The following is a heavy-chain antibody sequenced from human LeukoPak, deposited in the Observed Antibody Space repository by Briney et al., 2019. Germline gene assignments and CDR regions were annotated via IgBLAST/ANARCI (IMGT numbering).Heavy chain of an antibody. CDR2: IYSSGNA. V-gene: IGHV4-31*01. CDR3: ARGDFLSMIHFDS. Sequence: PSETLSLTCIVSGGSISGGGYYWSWIRQLPGKGLEWIGYIYSSGNAYYNPSLKNAVSISVDTSKNQFSLNLSSVTAADTAVYYCARGDFLSMIHFDSWGLEPWSPSPQ. D-gene: IGHD2-21*02. CDR1: GGSISGGGYY. J-gene: IGHJ4*01.